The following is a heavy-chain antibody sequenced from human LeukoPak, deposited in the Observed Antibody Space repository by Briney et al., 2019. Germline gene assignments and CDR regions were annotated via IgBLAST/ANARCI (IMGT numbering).Heavy chain of an antibody. V-gene: IGHV4-59*12. J-gene: IGHJ5*02. Sequence: SETLSLTCSVSGGSIRSYYWSWIRQPPGKGLEWIGYTFHTGRTNYNPSLKSRVTISVDTSKNQFSLKLSSVTAADTAVYYCASLYYDILTGYDHNWFDPWGQGTLVTVSS. CDR2: TFHTGRT. CDR1: GGSIRSYY. CDR3: ASLYYDILTGYDHNWFDP. D-gene: IGHD3-9*01.